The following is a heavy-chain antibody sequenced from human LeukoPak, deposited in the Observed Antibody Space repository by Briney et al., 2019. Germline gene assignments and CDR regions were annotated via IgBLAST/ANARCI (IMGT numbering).Heavy chain of an antibody. V-gene: IGHV1-18*01. J-gene: IGHJ3*02. CDR1: GYTFTSYG. CDR3: AGSPSYYDFWSGYFPFDI. D-gene: IGHD3-3*01. Sequence: ASVKVSCKAFGYTFTSYGISWVRQAPGQGLEWMGWISAYNGNTNYAQKLQGRVTMTTDTSTSTAYMELRSLRSDDTAVYYCAGSPSYYDFWSGYFPFDIWGQGTMVTVSS. CDR2: ISAYNGNT.